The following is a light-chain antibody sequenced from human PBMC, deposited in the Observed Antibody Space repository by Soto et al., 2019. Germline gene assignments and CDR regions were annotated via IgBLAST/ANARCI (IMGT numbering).Light chain of an antibody. V-gene: IGLV2-14*01. CDR2: DVS. CDR3: SSYTSSSTVV. Sequence: QSALTQPASVSGSPGQSITISCTGTSSDVGGYNYVSWYQQHPGKAPKLMIYDVSNRPLGVSNRFSGSKSGNTAPLTISGLQAEDEADYYCSSYTSSSTVVFGGGTNLTVL. J-gene: IGLJ2*01. CDR1: SSDVGGYNY.